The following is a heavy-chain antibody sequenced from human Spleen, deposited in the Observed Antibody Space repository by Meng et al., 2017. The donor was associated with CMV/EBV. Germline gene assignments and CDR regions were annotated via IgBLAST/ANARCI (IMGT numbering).Heavy chain of an antibody. CDR3: ARGRLYSSRRAFGDY. CDR2: INHSGST. V-gene: IGHV4-30-4*01. D-gene: IGHD6-19*01. Sequence: QVQLQESGPGLVKPSQTLSLTCSVSGGSISSGDSYWSWIRQPPGKGLEWIGEINHSGSTNYNPSLKSRVTISVDTSKNQFSLKLSSVTAADTAVYYCARGRLYSSRRAFGDYWGQGTLVTVSS. J-gene: IGHJ4*02. CDR1: GGSISSGDSY.